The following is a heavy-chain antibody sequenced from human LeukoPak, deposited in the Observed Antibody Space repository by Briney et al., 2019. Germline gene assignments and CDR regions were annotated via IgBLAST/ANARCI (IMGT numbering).Heavy chain of an antibody. V-gene: IGHV3-64D*06. CDR1: GFTFSSYA. CDR2: ISSNGGST. CDR3: VKDTRRGYDSSGYYWDY. D-gene: IGHD3-22*01. Sequence: GGSLRLSCSASGFTFSSYAMHWVRQAPGKGLEYVSAISSNGGSTYYADSVKGGFTISRDNSKNTLYLQMSSLRAEDTAVYYCVKDTRRGYDSSGYYWDYWGQGTLVTVSS. J-gene: IGHJ4*02.